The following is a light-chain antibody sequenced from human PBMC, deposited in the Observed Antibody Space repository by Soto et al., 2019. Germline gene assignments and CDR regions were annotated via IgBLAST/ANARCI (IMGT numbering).Light chain of an antibody. J-gene: IGLJ1*01. CDR2: EVS. Sequence: QSVLTQPASVSGSPGQSITISCTGTSSDVGGYNYVSWYQHHPGKAPKLMIFEVSNRPSGVSNRFSGSKSGNTASLTISRLQAEDEADYYCSSYTGSRSPYVFGTGTKLTVL. V-gene: IGLV2-14*01. CDR1: SSDVGGYNY. CDR3: SSYTGSRSPYV.